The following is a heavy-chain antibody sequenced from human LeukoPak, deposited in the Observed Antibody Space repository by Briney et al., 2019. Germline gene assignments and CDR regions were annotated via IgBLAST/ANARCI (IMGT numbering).Heavy chain of an antibody. D-gene: IGHD2/OR15-2a*01. Sequence: GGSLRLSCAASGFTFSSYGMHWVRQAPGKGLEWVAVISYDGSNKYYADSVKGRFTISRDNAKNSLYLEMNSLRAEDTAVYYCAKDGSMPWGYYMDVWGKGTTVTISS. CDR3: AKDGSMPWGYYMDV. CDR2: ISYDGSNK. CDR1: GFTFSSYG. J-gene: IGHJ6*03. V-gene: IGHV3-30*18.